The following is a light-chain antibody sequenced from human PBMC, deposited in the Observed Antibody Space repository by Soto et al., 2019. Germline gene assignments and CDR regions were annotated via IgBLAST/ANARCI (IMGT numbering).Light chain of an antibody. Sequence: EIVMTQSPAVLTVSPGERATLSCRASQNMRFNLAWYQQKPGQAPRLLISAASTRATGIPARFSGSGSGTEFTLTISSLQSEDFAIYYCHQYDNWPGAFGQGTRVDIK. V-gene: IGKV3-15*01. CDR2: AAS. CDR1: QNMRFN. J-gene: IGKJ1*01. CDR3: HQYDNWPGA.